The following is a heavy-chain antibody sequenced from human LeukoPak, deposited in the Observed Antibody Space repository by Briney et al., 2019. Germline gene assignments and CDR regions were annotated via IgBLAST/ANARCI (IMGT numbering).Heavy chain of an antibody. Sequence: GGSLRLSCAASGFTVSSNYMSWVRQAPGKGLEWVSVIYSGGSTYYADSVKGRFTISRDNSKNTLYLQMNSLRAEDTAVCYCARAGYSYGQFDYWGQGTLVTVSS. CDR2: IYSGGST. CDR3: ARAGYSYGQFDY. D-gene: IGHD5-18*01. J-gene: IGHJ4*02. V-gene: IGHV3-53*01. CDR1: GFTVSSNY.